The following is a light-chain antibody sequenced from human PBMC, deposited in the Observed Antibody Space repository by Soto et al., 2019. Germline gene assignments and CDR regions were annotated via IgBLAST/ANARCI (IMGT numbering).Light chain of an antibody. CDR1: QSISRS. J-gene: IGKJ3*01. CDR2: DAS. CDR3: QQYQSYLLT. V-gene: IGKV1-5*01. Sequence: DIQMTQSPSTLSASVGDRVTITCRASQSISRSLAWYQQKSGKAPKLLIYDASSLESGVPSRFSGSGFGTEFTLTISGLQTDDFSPYYCQQYQSYLLTFGPGTTVEMK.